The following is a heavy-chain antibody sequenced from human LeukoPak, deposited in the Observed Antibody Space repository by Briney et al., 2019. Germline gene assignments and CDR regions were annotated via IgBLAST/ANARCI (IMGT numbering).Heavy chain of an antibody. J-gene: IGHJ4*02. D-gene: IGHD3-10*01. CDR1: GGSLRNFEDH. Sequence: PSETLSLNCTVSGGSLRNFEDHWTWIRQLPGKGLEWIWYTSYSGYPDSNPSLKSRVTMSLDTSKNQFSLSLTSVTAADTAVYYCAREPTQPLRFGEFHPFDNWGQGTLVTVSS. CDR3: AREPTQPLRFGEFHPFDN. V-gene: IGHV4-31*03. CDR2: TSYSGYP.